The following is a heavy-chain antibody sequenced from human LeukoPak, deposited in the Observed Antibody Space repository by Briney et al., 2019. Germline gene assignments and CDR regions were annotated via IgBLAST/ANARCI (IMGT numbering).Heavy chain of an antibody. CDR2: IYYSGST. D-gene: IGHD3-22*01. V-gene: IGHV4-31*03. J-gene: IGHJ4*02. Sequence: SEALSLTCTVSGGSISSGGYYWSWIRQHPGKGLEWIGYIYYSGSTYYNPALKSRVTISVDTSKNQFSLKLSSVTAADTAVYYCARLFPESRMPIIPDLVEYWGQGTLVTVSS. CDR3: ARLFPESRMPIIPDLVEY. CDR1: GGSISSGGYY.